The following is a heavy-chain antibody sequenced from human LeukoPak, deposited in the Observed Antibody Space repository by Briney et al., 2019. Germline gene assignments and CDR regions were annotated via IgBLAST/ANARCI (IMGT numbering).Heavy chain of an antibody. CDR1: GFTFSSYG. J-gene: IGHJ4*02. Sequence: GRSLRLSCAASGFTFSSYGMHWVRQAPGKGLEWVAVISYDGNNKYYADSVKGRFTISRDNSKNTLYLQMNSLRAEDTAVYYCAKGGSSSWFHFDYWGQGTLVTVSS. V-gene: IGHV3-30*18. D-gene: IGHD6-13*01. CDR2: ISYDGNNK. CDR3: AKGGSSSWFHFDY.